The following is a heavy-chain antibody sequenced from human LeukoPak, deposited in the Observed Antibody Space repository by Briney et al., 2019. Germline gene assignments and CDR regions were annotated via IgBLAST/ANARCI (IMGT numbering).Heavy chain of an antibody. CDR1: GFTFTDYA. CDR2: ILWNGGEA. J-gene: IGHJ6*02. CDR3: TRDMRPGGADV. Sequence: GGSLRLSCSISGFTFTDYAVHWVRQVPGKGLEWVSGILWNGGEAGYADSVKGRFTISRDKVKNFLYLQMNSLRVEDTALYFCTRDMRPGGADVWGQGTTVTVSS. D-gene: IGHD4-17*01. V-gene: IGHV3-9*01.